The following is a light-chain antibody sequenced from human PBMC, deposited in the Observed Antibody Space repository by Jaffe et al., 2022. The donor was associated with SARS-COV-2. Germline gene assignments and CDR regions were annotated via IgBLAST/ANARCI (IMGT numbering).Light chain of an antibody. J-gene: IGKJ1*01. Sequence: DIVMTQSPDSLAVSLGERATINCKSSQSVLYSSNNKNYLAWYQQKPGQPPKLLFYGASTRESGVPDRFSGSGSGTDFTLTISSLQAEDVAVYYCQQYYSTPRTFGQGTKVEIK. CDR1: QSVLYSSNNKNY. V-gene: IGKV4-1*01. CDR2: GAS. CDR3: QQYYSTPRT.